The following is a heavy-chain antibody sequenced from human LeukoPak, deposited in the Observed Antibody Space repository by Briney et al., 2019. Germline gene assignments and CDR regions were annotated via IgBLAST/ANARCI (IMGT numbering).Heavy chain of an antibody. Sequence: SETLSLTCTVSGGSISSSSYYWGWIRQPPGKGLEWIGSIYYSGSTYYNPSLKSRVTISVDTSKNQFSLKLSSVTAADTAVYYCARLIPYYDFWSGSNWFDPRGQGTLVTVSS. D-gene: IGHD3-3*01. V-gene: IGHV4-39*01. J-gene: IGHJ5*02. CDR1: GGSISSSSYY. CDR3: ARLIPYYDFWSGSNWFDP. CDR2: IYYSGST.